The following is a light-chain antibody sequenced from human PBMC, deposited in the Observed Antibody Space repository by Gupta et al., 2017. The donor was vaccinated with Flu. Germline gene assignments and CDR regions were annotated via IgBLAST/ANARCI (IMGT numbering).Light chain of an antibody. CDR1: NSKIGNNF. CDR3: GTGENNSRGV. Sequence: QKVTISCSGSNSKIGNNFVSWDQQRPGTAPRLLIYENNKRPAGIPARFSGSKSGTAATLGITGLQKGDEADYYCGTGENNSRGVFGGGTKLTVL. CDR2: ENN. J-gene: IGLJ3*02. V-gene: IGLV1-51*01.